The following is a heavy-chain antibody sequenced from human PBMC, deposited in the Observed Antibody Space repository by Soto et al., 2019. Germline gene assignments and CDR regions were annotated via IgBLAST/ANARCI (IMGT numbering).Heavy chain of an antibody. V-gene: IGHV3-72*01. J-gene: IGHJ6*03. CDR3: ARAVSYGELLWFGELSYYYYYYMDV. CDR2: TRNKANSYTT. D-gene: IGHD3-10*01. CDR1: GFTFSDHY. Sequence: GGSLRLSCAASGFTFSDHYMDWVRQAPGKGLEWVGRTRNKANSYTTEYAASVKGRFTISRDGSKNSLYLQMNSLKTEDTAVYYCARAVSYGELLWFGELSYYYYYYMDVWGKGTTVTVSS.